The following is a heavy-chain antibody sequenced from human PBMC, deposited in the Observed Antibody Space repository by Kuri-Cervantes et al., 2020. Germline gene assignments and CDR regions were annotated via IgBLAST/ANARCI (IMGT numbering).Heavy chain of an antibody. V-gene: IGHV3-23*01. CDR2: ISGSGGST. J-gene: IGHJ6*02. CDR1: GFTFSSYA. CDR3: ARERPYYYYGMDV. Sequence: LSLTCAASGFTFSSYAMSWVRQAPGKGLEWVSAISGSGGSTYYADSVKGRFTISRDNSKNTLYLQMNSLRAEDTAVYCCARERPYYYYGMDVWGQGTTVTVSS.